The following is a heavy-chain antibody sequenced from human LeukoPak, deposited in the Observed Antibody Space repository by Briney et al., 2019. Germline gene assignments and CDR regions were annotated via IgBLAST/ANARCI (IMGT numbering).Heavy chain of an antibody. CDR2: INHGGST. J-gene: IGHJ4*02. CDR3: ARVRRVRLSPQGFFDY. V-gene: IGHV4-34*01. D-gene: IGHD3-10*01. CDR1: GGSFSGYY. Sequence: PSETLSLTCAVSGGSFSGYYWSWIRQPPGKGLEWIGEINHGGSTNYNPSHKSRVTISADPSKTQVSLKMKSVTAADTAVYPCARVRRVRLSPQGFFDYWGQGTLVTVSS.